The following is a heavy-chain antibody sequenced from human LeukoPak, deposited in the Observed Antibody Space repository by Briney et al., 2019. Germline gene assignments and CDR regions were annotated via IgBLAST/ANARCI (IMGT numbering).Heavy chain of an antibody. J-gene: IGHJ4*02. CDR1: DYSISSNHY. CDR3: ARTTVTGTRYQFDH. D-gene: IGHD6-19*01. CDR2: VYHGGSI. V-gene: IGHV4-38-2*02. Sequence: SETLSLTCIVSDYSISSNHYWGWVRQPPGKGLEWIGHVYHGGSIYYNPSLKSRVTISLDTSKNQFSLGLSSLTAADTALYYCARTTVTGTRYQFDHWGPGTLVTVSS.